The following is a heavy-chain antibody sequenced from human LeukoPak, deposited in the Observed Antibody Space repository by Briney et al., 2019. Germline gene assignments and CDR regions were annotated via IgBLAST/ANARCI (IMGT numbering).Heavy chain of an antibody. D-gene: IGHD6-19*01. CDR2: INMNRQTT. CDR3: VRGGLVRRTNCDD. V-gene: IGHV3-64D*06. Sequence: PGGSLRLSRSASGFTFTIHVIHWVRQAPGTGLQYVSGINMNRQTTYYAGSVRGRFTISRENSKNTIYLQMNRLKAEGTALYYCVRGGLVRRTNCDDWGRGTVVTVPS. CDR1: GFTFTIHV. J-gene: IGHJ4*02.